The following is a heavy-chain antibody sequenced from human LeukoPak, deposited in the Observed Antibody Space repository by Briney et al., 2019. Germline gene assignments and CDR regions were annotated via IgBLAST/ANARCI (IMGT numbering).Heavy chain of an antibody. V-gene: IGHV1-24*01. CDR3: ARVFDGYNSFFDY. CDR1: GYTLTELS. J-gene: IGHJ4*02. CDR2: FDPEDGET. D-gene: IGHD5-24*01. Sequence: ASVKVSCKVSGYTLTELSMHWVRQAPGKGLEWMGGFDPEDGETFYAQKFQGRVTMTRDTSISTAYMELSRLRSDDTAVYYCARVFDGYNSFFDYWGQGTLVTVSS.